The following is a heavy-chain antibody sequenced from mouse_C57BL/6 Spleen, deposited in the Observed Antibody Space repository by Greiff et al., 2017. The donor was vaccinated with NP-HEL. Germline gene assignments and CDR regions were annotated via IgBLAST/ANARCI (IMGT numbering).Heavy chain of an antibody. CDR2: IRSKSNNYAT. J-gene: IGHJ2*01. Sequence: EVQLVESGGGLVQPKGSLKLSCAASGFSFNTYAMNWVRQAPGKGLEWVARIRSKSNNYATYYADSVKDRFTISRDDSESMLYLQMNNLKTEDTAMYYCVRHEGLLGFDYWGQGTTLTVSS. CDR1: GFSFNTYA. D-gene: IGHD2-10*02. V-gene: IGHV10-1*01. CDR3: VRHEGLLGFDY.